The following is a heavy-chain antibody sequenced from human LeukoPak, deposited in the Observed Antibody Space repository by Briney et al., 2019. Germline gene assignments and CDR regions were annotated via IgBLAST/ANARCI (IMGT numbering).Heavy chain of an antibody. CDR1: GFTFSSYA. J-gene: IGHJ4*02. V-gene: IGHV3-23*01. D-gene: IGHD6-13*01. CDR2: ICGSGGST. Sequence: TGGSLRLSCAASGFTFSSYAMSWVRQAPGKGLEWVSAICGSGGSTYYADSVKGRFTISRENAKNSLYLQMNSLRAEDTAVYYCARDLPGIAAAGPSFDYWGQGTLVTVSS. CDR3: ARDLPGIAAAGPSFDY.